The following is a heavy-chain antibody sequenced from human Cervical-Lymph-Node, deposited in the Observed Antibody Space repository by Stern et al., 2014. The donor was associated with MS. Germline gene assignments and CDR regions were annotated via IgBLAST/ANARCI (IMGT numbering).Heavy chain of an antibody. V-gene: IGHV1-2*06. D-gene: IGHD4-17*01. CDR2: LNPSSGDT. CDR3: ARSITVTPLEY. CDR1: GYIFTAYY. J-gene: IGHJ4*02. Sequence: QLQLVQSGAEVKKPGASVEVSCKASGYIFTAYYIHWVRQAPGKGLAWMGRLNPSSGDTDFAQRFQGRVTLTRDTSITTAYLELTKLTSDDTAIYYCARSITVTPLEYWGQGTLVTVSS.